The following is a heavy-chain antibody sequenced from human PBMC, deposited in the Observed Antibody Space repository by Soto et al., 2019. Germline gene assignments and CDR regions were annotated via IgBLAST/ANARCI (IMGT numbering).Heavy chain of an antibody. CDR3: ARALHYYGSGSYLDYYYGMDV. J-gene: IGHJ6*02. Sequence: SETLSLTCAVSGGSISSGGYSWSWIRQPPGKGLEWIGYIYHSGSTYYNPSLKSRVTISVDRSKNQFSLKLSSVTAADTAVYYCARALHYYGSGSYLDYYYGMDVWGQGTTVTVSS. CDR1: GGSISSGGYS. CDR2: IYHSGST. D-gene: IGHD3-10*01. V-gene: IGHV4-30-2*01.